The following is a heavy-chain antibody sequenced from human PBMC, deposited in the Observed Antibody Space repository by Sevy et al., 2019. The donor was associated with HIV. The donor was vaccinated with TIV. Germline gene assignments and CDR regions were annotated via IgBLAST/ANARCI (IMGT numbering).Heavy chain of an antibody. V-gene: IGHV3-49*03. D-gene: IGHD3-16*01. Sequence: GGSLRLSCITSGFRFSDYALTWLRQAPGKGLEWVGFIRSKTFGGTTEYAASVEGRFTISRDESKSIAYLEMNSLKTEDTAIYYCTRLRGTISAYYYFGMDVWGQWATVTGSS. CDR3: TRLRGTISAYYYFGMDV. J-gene: IGHJ6*02. CDR2: IRSKTFGGTT. CDR1: GFRFSDYA.